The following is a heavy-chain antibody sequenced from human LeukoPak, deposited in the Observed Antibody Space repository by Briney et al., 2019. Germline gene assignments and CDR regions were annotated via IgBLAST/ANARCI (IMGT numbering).Heavy chain of an antibody. D-gene: IGHD3-16*01. Sequence: GGSLRLSCTASGFTVYNNAMSWVRQAPGKGLEWVSLIYSKGDAHFADSVRGRFTFSRDNSKNTLSLHMDRLRAEDTAIYFLADWWKNLYHRGQGTLVTVSS. CDR3: ADWWKNLYH. V-gene: IGHV3-53*01. J-gene: IGHJ4*02. CDR2: IYSKGDA. CDR1: GFTVYNNA.